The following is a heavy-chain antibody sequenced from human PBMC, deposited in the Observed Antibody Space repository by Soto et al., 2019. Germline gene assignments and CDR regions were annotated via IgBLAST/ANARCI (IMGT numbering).Heavy chain of an antibody. Sequence: GSVQVSCTASGYTFTGYVFIWLRQSPGQGIEWMGWISAYNGNTNYLQYYQERVTLTTDTSTSTAYMELRNLRCGDTAVYYRERGQVHYYESSGPRTYYFDYWRQGTVVTVSS. J-gene: IGHJ4*02. CDR2: ISAYNGNT. CDR1: GYTFTGYV. D-gene: IGHD3-22*01. CDR3: ERGQVHYYESSGPRTYYFDY. V-gene: IGHV1-18*04.